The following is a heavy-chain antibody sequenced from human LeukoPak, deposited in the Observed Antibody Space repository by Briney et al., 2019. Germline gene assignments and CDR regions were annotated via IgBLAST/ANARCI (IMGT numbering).Heavy chain of an antibody. CDR2: ISGSGGST. D-gene: IGHD4-17*01. CDR1: GFTFSSYA. CDR3: AKDKKATTVTTLFIY. V-gene: IGHV3-23*01. Sequence: AGGSLRLSCAASGFTFSSYAMSWVRQAPGKGLEWVSSISGSGGSTYYADSVKGRFTISRDNSKNTLYPQMNSLRAEDTAVYYCAKDKKATTVTTLFIYWGQGTLVTVSS. J-gene: IGHJ4*02.